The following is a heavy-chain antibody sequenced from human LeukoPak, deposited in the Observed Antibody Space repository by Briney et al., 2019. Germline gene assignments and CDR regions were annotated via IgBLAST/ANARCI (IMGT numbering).Heavy chain of an antibody. Sequence: PGGSLRLSCTVSGFTVSSNSMSWVRQAPGKGLEWLANIKQDGSEKYYVDSVKGRFTISRDNAKNSLYLQMNSLRAEDTAVYYCARHNYDFWSVYMDVWGKGTTVTVSS. V-gene: IGHV3-7*01. CDR1: GFTVSSNS. CDR3: ARHNYDFWSVYMDV. D-gene: IGHD3-3*01. CDR2: IKQDGSEK. J-gene: IGHJ6*03.